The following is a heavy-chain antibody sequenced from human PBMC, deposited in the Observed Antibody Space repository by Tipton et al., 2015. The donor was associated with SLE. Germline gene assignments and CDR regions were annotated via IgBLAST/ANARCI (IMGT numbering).Heavy chain of an antibody. Sequence: QLVQSGPEVKKAGASMKVSCKASGYTFSNYGISWVRQAPGQGLEWMGWISTYNGNTNSAQKLQGRVTMTTDTSTSTVYMELRSLRSDDTAVYYCARGRMTRYGFDIWGQGTMVTVSS. CDR1: GYTFSNYG. V-gene: IGHV1-18*01. J-gene: IGHJ3*02. D-gene: IGHD2-21*02. CDR2: ISTYNGNT. CDR3: ARGRMTRYGFDI.